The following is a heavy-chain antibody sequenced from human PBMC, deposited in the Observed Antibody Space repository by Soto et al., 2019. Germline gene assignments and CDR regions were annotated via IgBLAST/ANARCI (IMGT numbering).Heavy chain of an antibody. V-gene: IGHV3-30-3*01. D-gene: IGHD2-15*01. CDR1: GFTFSSYA. J-gene: IGHJ4*02. Sequence: QVQLVESGGGVVQPGRSLRLSCAASGFTFSSYAMHWVRQAPGKGLEWVAVISYDGSNKYYADSVKGRFTISRDNSKNTLYLQMNSLGAEDTAVYYCARDPAKGYCSGGSCYEGFDYWGQGTLVTVSS. CDR2: ISYDGSNK. CDR3: ARDPAKGYCSGGSCYEGFDY.